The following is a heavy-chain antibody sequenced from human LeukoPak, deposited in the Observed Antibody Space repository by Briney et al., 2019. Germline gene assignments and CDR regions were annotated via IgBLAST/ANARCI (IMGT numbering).Heavy chain of an antibody. J-gene: IGHJ3*01. CDR3: YYIDIVTSIRYAFDV. D-gene: IGHD5-12*01. CDR1: GHTFRGYF. CDR2: IDPKSGGT. V-gene: IGHV1-2*02. Sequence: ASVKVSCKASGHTFRGYFLHWVRQVPGQGLEWMGWIDPKSGGTKYAQKFQGRFTMTRDTSISTLYMELSRLRSDDTAVYYCYYIDIVTSIRYAFDVWGQGTRVTVSS.